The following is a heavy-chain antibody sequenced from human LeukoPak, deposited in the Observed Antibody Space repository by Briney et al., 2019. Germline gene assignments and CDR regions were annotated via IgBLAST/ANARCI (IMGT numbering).Heavy chain of an antibody. CDR2: ISSSSSYI. J-gene: IGHJ4*02. Sequence: GGSLRLSCAASGFTFSSYSMNWVRQAPGKGLEWVSSISSSSSYIYYADSVKGRSTISRDNAKNSLYLQMNSLRAEDTAVYYCARYSSGWLGGYWGQGTLVTVSS. D-gene: IGHD6-19*01. V-gene: IGHV3-21*01. CDR3: ARYSSGWLGGY. CDR1: GFTFSSYS.